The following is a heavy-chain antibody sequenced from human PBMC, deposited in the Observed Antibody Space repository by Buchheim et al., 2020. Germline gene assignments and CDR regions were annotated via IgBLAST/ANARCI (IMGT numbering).Heavy chain of an antibody. J-gene: IGHJ6*02. CDR1: GGSISSYY. Sequence: QVQLQESGPGLVKPSETLSLTCTVSGGSISSYYWSWIRQPPGKGLEWIGYIYYSGSTHYNPSLQSRVTISVDTSQNPFSLNLSYVTAADTAVYYCARLNRGSCTNGVCYHDYYGMDVWGQGTT. CDR3: ARLNRGSCTNGVCYHDYYGMDV. CDR2: IYYSGST. V-gene: IGHV4-59*01. D-gene: IGHD2-8*01.